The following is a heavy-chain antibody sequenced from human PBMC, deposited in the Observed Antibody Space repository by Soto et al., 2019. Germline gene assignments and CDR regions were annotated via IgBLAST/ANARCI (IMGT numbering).Heavy chain of an antibody. CDR3: ARDRSYSLDV. Sequence: EVQLVESGGGLLQPGGSLRLSCAVSGSTFSNDWMHWVRQAPGKGLVWVSHINSDGSSTNYADFVKGRFTIARDNAKNTVYLQMNSLRDEDTAVYYCARDRSYSLDVWGQGTTVTVSS. CDR2: INSDGSST. CDR1: GSTFSNDW. J-gene: IGHJ6*02. V-gene: IGHV3-74*01.